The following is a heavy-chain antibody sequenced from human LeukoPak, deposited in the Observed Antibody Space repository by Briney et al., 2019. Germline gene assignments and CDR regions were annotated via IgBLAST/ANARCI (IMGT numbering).Heavy chain of an antibody. D-gene: IGHD2-21*01. V-gene: IGHV4-59*01. CDR3: SIRRNWYFDL. CDR1: GGSINSYY. CDR2: IYSSGST. Sequence: SETLPLTCTVSGGSINSYYWSWIRQSPGKGLEWIGCIYSSGSTNYNPSLMSRLTISVDTAKNQFSLKLSSVTAADTAVYYCSIRRNWYFDLWGRGTLVTVSS. J-gene: IGHJ2*01.